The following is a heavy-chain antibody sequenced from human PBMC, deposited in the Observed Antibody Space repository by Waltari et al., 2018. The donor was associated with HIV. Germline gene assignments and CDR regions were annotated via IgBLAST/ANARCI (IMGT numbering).Heavy chain of an antibody. CDR2: ISGSSSLI. CDR1: GFTFSSYS. V-gene: IGHV3-48*01. CDR3: AREMPTVYTDF. D-gene: IGHD4-4*01. J-gene: IGHJ4*02. Sequence: EVQLVESGGGLVQPGGSLRLSCAASGFTFSSYSMNWVRQAPGEGLEWVSYISGSSSLIYYADSVKGLFSISRDNAENSLYLQMNSLRAEDTAVYFCAREMPTVYTDFWGQGTLVTVSS.